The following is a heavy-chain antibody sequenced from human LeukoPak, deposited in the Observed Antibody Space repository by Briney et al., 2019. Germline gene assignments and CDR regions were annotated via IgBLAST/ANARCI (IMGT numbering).Heavy chain of an antibody. V-gene: IGHV1-69*04. J-gene: IGHJ4*02. Sequence: SVKVSCKASGGTFSSYAISWVRQAPGQGLEWMGRIIPILGIANYAQKFQGRVTTTADKSTSTAYMELSSLRSEDTAVYYCARLPSLRGYSGYDAGYWGQGTLVTVSS. CDR3: ARLPSLRGYSGYDAGY. D-gene: IGHD5-12*01. CDR2: IIPILGIA. CDR1: GGTFSSYA.